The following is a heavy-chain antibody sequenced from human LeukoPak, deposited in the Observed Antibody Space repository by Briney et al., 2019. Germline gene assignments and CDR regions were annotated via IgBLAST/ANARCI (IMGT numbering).Heavy chain of an antibody. CDR3: ARDHGVTGIALDYYYYMDV. D-gene: IGHD6-13*01. CDR1: GGSISISNYY. Sequence: PSGTLSLTCTVSGGSISISNYYWGWIRQPPGKGLEWIGRIYTSGSTNYNPSLKSRVTMSVDTSKNQFSLKLSSVTAADTAVYYCARDHGVTGIALDYYYYMDVWGKGTTVTIPS. CDR2: IYTSGST. J-gene: IGHJ6*03. V-gene: IGHV4-39*07.